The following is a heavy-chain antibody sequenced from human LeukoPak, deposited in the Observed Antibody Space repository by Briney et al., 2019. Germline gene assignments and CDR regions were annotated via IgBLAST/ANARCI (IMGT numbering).Heavy chain of an antibody. CDR2: IKSKDDGETT. CDR1: RFSFSTSW. Sequence: GGSLRLSCAASRFSFSTSWMSWARQAPGKGLEWVGRIKSKDDGETTEYAAPVKGRFTISRDDSESMLYLQVMSLKTEDTAVYYCCADTVDPLAQIDKWGQGAQVTVSS. V-gene: IGHV3-15*01. CDR3: CADTVDPLAQIDK. D-gene: IGHD4-11*01. J-gene: IGHJ4*02.